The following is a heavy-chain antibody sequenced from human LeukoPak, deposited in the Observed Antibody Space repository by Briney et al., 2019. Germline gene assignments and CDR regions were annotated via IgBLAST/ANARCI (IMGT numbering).Heavy chain of an antibody. J-gene: IGHJ6*03. Sequence: GGSLRLSCAASGFTFSSYWMSWVRQAPGKGLEWVANIKQRGSEKYYVDSVKGRFTISRDNAKNSLYLQMNSLRAEDTAIYYCAKNGDRGAYCSGGTCYPYYYYYMDVWGKGTTVTISS. CDR3: AKNGDRGAYCSGGTCYPYYYYYMDV. V-gene: IGHV3-7*03. CDR1: GFTFSSYW. D-gene: IGHD2-15*01. CDR2: IKQRGSEK.